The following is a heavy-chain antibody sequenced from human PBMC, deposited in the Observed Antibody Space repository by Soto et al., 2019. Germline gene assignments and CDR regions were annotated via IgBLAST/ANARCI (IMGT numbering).Heavy chain of an antibody. D-gene: IGHD6-6*01. Sequence: GESLKISRKGSGYSFTTYWITWARQMPGKGLEWMGRIDPSDSYTNYSPSFQGHVTISADMSISTAYLQWSSLKASDTAMYYCARQGGSYSTHSYYHEMDVGGQGTTVTVSS. V-gene: IGHV5-10-1*01. CDR2: IDPSDSYT. CDR3: ARQGGSYSTHSYYHEMDV. CDR1: GYSFTTYW. J-gene: IGHJ6*02.